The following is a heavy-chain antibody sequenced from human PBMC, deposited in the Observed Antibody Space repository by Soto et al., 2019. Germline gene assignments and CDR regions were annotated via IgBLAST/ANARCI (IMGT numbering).Heavy chain of an antibody. Sequence: SETLSLTCTVSGGSISGYYWTWIRQPPGKGLEWVGSLFYGGTTEYNPSLKSRLTMSLDTSKKHFSLKLRSVTAADTAVYYCARHRGPAPVYWGQGTLVTVSS. CDR1: GGSISGYY. V-gene: IGHV4-39*01. CDR2: LFYGGTT. CDR3: ARHRGPAPVY. D-gene: IGHD3-10*01. J-gene: IGHJ4*02.